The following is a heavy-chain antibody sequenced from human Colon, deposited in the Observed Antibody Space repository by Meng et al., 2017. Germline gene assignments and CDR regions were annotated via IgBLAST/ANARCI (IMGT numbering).Heavy chain of an antibody. V-gene: IGHV3-64*02. CDR3: ARGSGYDSLAGYYDY. CDR2: ISSNGGST. CDR1: GFSFSDYP. Sequence: GESLKISCAASGFSFSDYPMHWVRQAPGKGLEHVSAISSNGGSTWYADSVKGRFSISRDNFKNTLYLQMGSLRVEDMAVYYCARGSGYDSLAGYYDYWGQGTLVTVSS. J-gene: IGHJ4*02. D-gene: IGHD3-9*01.